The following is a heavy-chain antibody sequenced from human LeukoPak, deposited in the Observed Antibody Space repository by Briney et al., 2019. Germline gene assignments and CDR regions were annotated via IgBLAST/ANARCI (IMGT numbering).Heavy chain of an antibody. CDR2: INHSGST. Sequence: SETLSLTCAVYGGSFSGYYWSWIRQPPGKGLEWIGEINHSGSTNYNPSLKSRVTISVDTSKNQFSLKLSSVTAADTAVYYCARGSSGYSLDYWGQGTLVTVSS. CDR3: ARGSSGYSLDY. CDR1: GGSFSGYY. J-gene: IGHJ4*02. V-gene: IGHV4-34*01. D-gene: IGHD3-22*01.